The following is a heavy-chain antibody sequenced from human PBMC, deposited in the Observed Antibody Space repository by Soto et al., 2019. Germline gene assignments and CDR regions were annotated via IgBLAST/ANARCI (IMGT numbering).Heavy chain of an antibody. CDR2: IYYSGST. V-gene: IGHV4-39*01. CDR1: GGSISSSSYY. J-gene: IGHJ6*02. CDR3: ARRLYYDSSGFEGGGMDV. Sequence: SQTLSLTCTVSGGSISSSSYYWGWIRQPPGKGLEGIGGIYYSGSTYDNPSLKSRVTIAVDTSKNQFSLKLSSVTAADTAVYYCARRLYYDSSGFEGGGMDVWGQGTTVTVSS. D-gene: IGHD3-22*01.